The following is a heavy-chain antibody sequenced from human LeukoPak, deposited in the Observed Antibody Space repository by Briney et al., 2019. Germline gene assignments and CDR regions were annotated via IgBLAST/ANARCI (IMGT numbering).Heavy chain of an antibody. Sequence: PGGSLRLSCAASGFTFDDYAMHWVRQAPGKGLEWVSGISWNSGSIGYADSVKGRFTISRDNAKNSLYLQKNSLRAEDTAVYYCARGVPYASWSGPHYSDYWGQGTLVTVSS. CDR2: ISWNSGSI. CDR3: ARGVPYASWSGPHYSDY. CDR1: GFTFDDYA. J-gene: IGHJ4*02. D-gene: IGHD3-3*01. V-gene: IGHV3-9*01.